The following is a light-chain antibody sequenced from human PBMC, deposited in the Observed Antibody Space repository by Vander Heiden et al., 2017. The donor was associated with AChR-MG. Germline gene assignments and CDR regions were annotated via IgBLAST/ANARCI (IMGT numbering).Light chain of an antibody. CDR2: DTF. Sequence: EIVLTQSPATLSLSPGDSATLPCRASESVTNYLVWYQQKPGQAPRLLIYDTFNRASGIPARFRGSGSETDFTLTISSLEPEDFAVYFCQQRGVWPPTFGQGTKVELK. CDR3: QQRGVWPPT. V-gene: IGKV3-11*01. CDR1: ESVTNY. J-gene: IGKJ1*01.